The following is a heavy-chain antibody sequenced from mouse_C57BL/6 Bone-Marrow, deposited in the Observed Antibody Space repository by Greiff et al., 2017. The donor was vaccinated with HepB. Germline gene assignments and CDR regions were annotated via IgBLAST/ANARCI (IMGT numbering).Heavy chain of an antibody. CDR2: IWSGGST. Sequence: VQVVESGPGLVQPSQSLSITCTVSGFSLTSYGVHWVRQSPGKGLEWLGVIWSGGSTDYNAAFISRLSISKDNSKSQVFFKMNSLQADDTAIYYCARNWVLFAYWGQGTLVTVSA. CDR1: GFSLTSYG. D-gene: IGHD4-1*01. V-gene: IGHV2-2*01. J-gene: IGHJ3*01. CDR3: ARNWVLFAY.